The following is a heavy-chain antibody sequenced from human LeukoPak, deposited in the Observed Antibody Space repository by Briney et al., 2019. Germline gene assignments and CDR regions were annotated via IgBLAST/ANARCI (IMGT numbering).Heavy chain of an antibody. J-gene: IGHJ4*02. CDR3: ARSNWNYVDY. CDR2: INHSGST. D-gene: IGHD1-20*01. Sequence: SETLSLTCAVYGGSFCGYYWSWIRQPPGKGLEWIGEINHSGSTNYNPSLKSRVTISVDTSKNQFSLKLSSVTAADTAVYYCARSNWNYVDYWGQGTLVTVSS. V-gene: IGHV4-34*01. CDR1: GGSFCGYY.